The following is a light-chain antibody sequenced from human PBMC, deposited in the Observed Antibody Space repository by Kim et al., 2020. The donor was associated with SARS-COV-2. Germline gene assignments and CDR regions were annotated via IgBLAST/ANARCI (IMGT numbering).Light chain of an antibody. CDR1: QSVSSSF. J-gene: IGKJ2*01. CDR3: QQYVFSPRT. Sequence: LSPGERATLSCVTSQSVSSSFLAWYQQKPGLAPRLVIYEASIRATGIPDRFSGSGSGTAYTLTISTVEPEDSAVYYCQQYVFSPRTFGQGTKLEI. V-gene: IGKV3D-20*01. CDR2: EAS.